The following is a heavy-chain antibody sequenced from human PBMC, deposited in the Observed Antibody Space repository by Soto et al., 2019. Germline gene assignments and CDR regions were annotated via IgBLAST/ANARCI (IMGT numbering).Heavy chain of an antibody. CDR1: GYTFTGYG. J-gene: IGHJ5*02. CDR2: ISAYNGNT. CDR3: ARDVFRDIVVVPGQFDP. D-gene: IGHD2-2*01. Sequence: GASVKVSCKASGYTFTGYGISWVRQAPGQGLEWMGWISAYNGNTNYAQKLQGRVTMTTDTSTSTAYMELRSLRSDDTAVYYCARDVFRDIVVVPGQFDPWGQGTLVTVSS. V-gene: IGHV1-18*04.